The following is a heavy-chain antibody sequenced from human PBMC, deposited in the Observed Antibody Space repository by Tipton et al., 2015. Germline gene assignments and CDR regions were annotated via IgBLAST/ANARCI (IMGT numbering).Heavy chain of an antibody. J-gene: IGHJ4*02. Sequence: SLRLSCAASGFTFSTYGMHWVRQAPGKGLEWVAVISYDGSNKHYVDSVKGRFTISRDNSNKLVSLQLDSLRVEDTGVYFCARAQGEFDFWGQGVLVIVSP. V-gene: IGHV3-30*03. CDR3: ARAQGEFDF. CDR1: GFTFSTYG. CDR2: ISYDGSNK.